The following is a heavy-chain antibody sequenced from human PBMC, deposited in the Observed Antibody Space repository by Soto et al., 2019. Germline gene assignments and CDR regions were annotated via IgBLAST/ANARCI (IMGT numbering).Heavy chain of an antibody. D-gene: IGHD1-26*01. CDR2: INPNSGGT. V-gene: IGHV1-2*04. J-gene: IGHJ3*02. CDR1: GYTFTGYY. Sequence: ASVKVSCKASGYTFTGYYMHWVRQAPGQGLEWMGWINPNSGGTNYAQKFQGWVTMTRDTSISTAYMELSRLRSDDTAVYYCARDLGGSYHAAFDIWGQGTIVTVSS. CDR3: ARDLGGSYHAAFDI.